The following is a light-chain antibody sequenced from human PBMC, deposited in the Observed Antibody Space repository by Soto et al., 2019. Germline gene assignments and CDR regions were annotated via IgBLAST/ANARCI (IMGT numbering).Light chain of an antibody. CDR3: QQHNDYPIT. J-gene: IGKJ5*01. Sequence: IQMTQSPSTLSASVGDRVTITCRASQIISDWLAWYQQKPGKAPYLLIYKASNLESGVPSRFSGSGSGTEFTLTISSLQPDDFATYYCQQHNDYPITFGQGTRLENK. CDR2: KAS. V-gene: IGKV1-5*03. CDR1: QIISDW.